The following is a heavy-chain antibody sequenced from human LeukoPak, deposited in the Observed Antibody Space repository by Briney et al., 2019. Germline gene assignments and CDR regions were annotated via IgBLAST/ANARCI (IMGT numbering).Heavy chain of an antibody. V-gene: IGHV3-23*01. CDR2: ISGGGDST. J-gene: IGHJ4*02. D-gene: IGHD5-18*01. CDR3: AKHEGYSYGLGYFDY. Sequence: GGSLRLSCAASGFTFSSYAMSWVRQAPGKGLEWVSAISGGGDSTYYADSVQGRFTIPRDNSKNTLYLQMNSLRAEDTAVYYCAKHEGYSYGLGYFDYWGQGTLVTVSS. CDR1: GFTFSSYA.